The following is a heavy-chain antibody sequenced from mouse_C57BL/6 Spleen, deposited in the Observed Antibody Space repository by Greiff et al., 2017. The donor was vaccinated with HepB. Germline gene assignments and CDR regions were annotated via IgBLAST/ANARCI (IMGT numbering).Heavy chain of an antibody. Sequence: VKLQQSGPELVKPGASVKISCKASGYAFSSSWMNWVKQRPGKGLEWIGRIYPGDGDTNYNGKFKGKATLTADKSSSTAYMQLSSLTSEDSAVYFCAREQVNAMDYWGQGTSVTVSS. CDR3: AREQVNAMDY. CDR1: GYAFSSSW. J-gene: IGHJ4*01. CDR2: IYPGDGDT. D-gene: IGHD2-13*01. V-gene: IGHV1-82*01.